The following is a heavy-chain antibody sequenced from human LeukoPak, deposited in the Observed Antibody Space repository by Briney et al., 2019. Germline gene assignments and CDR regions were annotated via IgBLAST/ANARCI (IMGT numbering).Heavy chain of an antibody. V-gene: IGHV3-7*05. CDR3: ARDPGNHSGA. Sequence: PGGSLRLSCAASGFTFSSHWMIWVRQAPGKGLEWAASIKQDGSEKYYVDPVRGRFTISRDNAKNSLYLQMNTLRAEDTAMYYCARDPGNHSGAWGQGTLVTVSS. CDR1: GFTFSSHW. CDR2: IKQDGSEK. J-gene: IGHJ5*02. D-gene: IGHD6-19*01.